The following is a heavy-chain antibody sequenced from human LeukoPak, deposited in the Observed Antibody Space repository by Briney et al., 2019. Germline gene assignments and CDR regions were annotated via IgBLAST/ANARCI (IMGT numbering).Heavy chain of an antibody. V-gene: IGHV3-73*01. D-gene: IGHD2-21*02. J-gene: IGHJ4*02. Sequence: PGGSLKLSCAASGFTFSGSAMHWVRQASGKGLEWVGRIRSKANSYATAYAASVKGRFTISRDDSKNTAYLQMNSLKTEDTAVYYCTRRPGGGDGDLTPFDYWGQGTLVTVSS. CDR1: GFTFSGSA. CDR3: TRRPGGGDGDLTPFDY. CDR2: IRSKANSYAT.